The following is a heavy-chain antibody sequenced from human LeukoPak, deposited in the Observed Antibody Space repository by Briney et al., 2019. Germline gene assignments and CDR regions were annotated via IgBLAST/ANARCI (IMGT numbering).Heavy chain of an antibody. CDR3: ASGYSYGVGGDY. Sequence: PSETLSLTCTVSGGSISTSNYYWGWIRQPPGKGLEWTGSIYHSGSTYYNPSLKSRVTISVDTSKNQFSLKLSSVTAADTAVYYCASGYSYGVGGDYWGQGTLVTVSS. D-gene: IGHD5-18*01. CDR2: IYHSGST. CDR1: GGSISTSNYY. V-gene: IGHV4-39*07. J-gene: IGHJ4*02.